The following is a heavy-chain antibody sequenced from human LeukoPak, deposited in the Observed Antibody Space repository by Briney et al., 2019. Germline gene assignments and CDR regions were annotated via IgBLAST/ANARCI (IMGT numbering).Heavy chain of an antibody. Sequence: GGSLRLSCAASGFTFSNYGMHWVRQAPGKGLEWVAVIWYDGSNKYYVDSVKGRFTISRDNSKNTLYLQMNSLRAEDTAVYYCARGAPWYDILTGYSPDYWGQGTLVTVSS. CDR1: GFTFSNYG. J-gene: IGHJ4*02. V-gene: IGHV3-33*01. D-gene: IGHD3-9*01. CDR3: ARGAPWYDILTGYSPDY. CDR2: IWYDGSNK.